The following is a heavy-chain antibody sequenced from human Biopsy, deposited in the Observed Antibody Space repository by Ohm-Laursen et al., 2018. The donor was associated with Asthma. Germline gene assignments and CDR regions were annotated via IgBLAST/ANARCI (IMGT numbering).Heavy chain of an antibody. V-gene: IGHV1-69*13. J-gene: IGHJ4*02. Sequence: ASVTVSCKSLGGTFNTYVIGWVRQAPGQGLGWMGGINSVFGTTNYPQKFQGRVTITADDSTSTVYMELSSLRSEDTAVYYCARKAGSCISRTCYSLDFWGQGTLVTVSS. CDR3: ARKAGSCISRTCYSLDF. CDR1: GGTFNTYV. CDR2: INSVFGTT. D-gene: IGHD2-2*01.